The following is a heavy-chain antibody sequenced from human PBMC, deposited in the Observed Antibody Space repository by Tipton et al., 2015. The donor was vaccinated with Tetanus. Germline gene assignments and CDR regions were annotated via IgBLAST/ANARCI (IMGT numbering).Heavy chain of an antibody. J-gene: IGHJ4*02. Sequence: SGFTFSSYGMSWVRQAPGKGLEWVSAVSGNGGSTYYADSVKGRFTISRDNSKNTLYLQMNSLRAEDTAVYFCAKGSGFHDYWGQGTLVTVSS. V-gene: IGHV3-23*01. CDR3: AKGSGFHDY. D-gene: IGHD6-19*01. CDR1: GFTFSSYG. CDR2: VSGNGGST.